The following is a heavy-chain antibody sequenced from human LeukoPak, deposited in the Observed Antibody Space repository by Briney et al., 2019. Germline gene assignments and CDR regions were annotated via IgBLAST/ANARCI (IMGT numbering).Heavy chain of an antibody. CDR2: ISGSGGST. CDR1: GFTFSSYW. D-gene: IGHD3-3*01. Sequence: QAGGSLRLSCAASGFTFSSYWMSWVRQAPGKGLEWVSVISGSGGSTYYADSVKGRFTISRDNSKNTLYLQMNSLRAEDTAVYYCAKDQGIGRFLEWSFDYWGQGTLVTVSS. V-gene: IGHV3-23*01. CDR3: AKDQGIGRFLEWSFDY. J-gene: IGHJ4*02.